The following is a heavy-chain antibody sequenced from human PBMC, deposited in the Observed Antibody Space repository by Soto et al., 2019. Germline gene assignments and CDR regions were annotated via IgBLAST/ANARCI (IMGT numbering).Heavy chain of an antibody. V-gene: IGHV3-23*01. J-gene: IGHJ4*02. D-gene: IGHD5-18*01. CDR2: ISGSDGST. Sequence: GGSLRLSCAASGFTFSSYAMSWVRQAPGKGLEWVSAISGSDGSTYYADSVKGRFTISRDHSKNTLYLQMNSLRAEDTADYYVAKDRLRGYSYDSLEKWGPSTSPAYCFDYWGQGTLVTVSS. CDR3: AKDRLRGYSYDSLEKWGPSTSPAYCFDY. CDR1: GFTFSSYA.